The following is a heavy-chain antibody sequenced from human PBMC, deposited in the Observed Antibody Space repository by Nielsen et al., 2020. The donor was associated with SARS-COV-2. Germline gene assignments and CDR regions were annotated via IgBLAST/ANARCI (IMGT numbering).Heavy chain of an antibody. CDR2: IWYGGSNK. CDR3: AKFLWFGELSDIYFDY. CDR1: GFTFISFG. Sequence: GGSLRLSCAASGFTFISFGMHWVRQAPGKGVEWLAVIWYGGSNKYYADSVKGRFTISRDNSKNTLYLQMNSLRAEDTALYYCAKFLWFGELSDIYFDYWGQGTLVTVSS. V-gene: IGHV3-33*06. D-gene: IGHD3-10*01. J-gene: IGHJ4*02.